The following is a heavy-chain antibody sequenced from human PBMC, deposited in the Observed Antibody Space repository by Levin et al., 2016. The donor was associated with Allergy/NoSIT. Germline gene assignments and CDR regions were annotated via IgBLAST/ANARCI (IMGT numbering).Heavy chain of an antibody. V-gene: IGHV3-23*01. Sequence: VRQAPGKGLEWVSSITGIGGSPYYADSVTGRFTISRDNSKNTLYLEINSLRAEDTAVYYCAKDRASVGDHDYYYYYGMDVWGQGTTVTVSS. J-gene: IGHJ6*02. D-gene: IGHD4-23*01. CDR3: AKDRASVGDHDYYYYYGMDV. CDR2: ITGIGGSP.